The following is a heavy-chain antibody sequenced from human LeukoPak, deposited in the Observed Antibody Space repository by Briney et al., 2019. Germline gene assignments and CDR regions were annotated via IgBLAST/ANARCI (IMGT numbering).Heavy chain of an antibody. CDR1: GFTLNSYI. V-gene: IGHV3-30*04. D-gene: IGHD3-16*01. Sequence: GGSLRLSCEASGFTLNSYIMHWVRQAPGNGLEWVALISFDGRDKQYADSVKGRFTISKDNSKNTLYLQMNSLSGDDTSMYFCARAYGGLIDYWGQGTLVTVSS. CDR2: ISFDGRDK. CDR3: ARAYGGLIDY. J-gene: IGHJ4*02.